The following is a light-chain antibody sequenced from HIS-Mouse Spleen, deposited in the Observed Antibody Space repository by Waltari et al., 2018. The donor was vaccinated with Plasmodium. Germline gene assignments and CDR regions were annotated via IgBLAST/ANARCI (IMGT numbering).Light chain of an antibody. CDR1: QSISNY. Sequence: DIQMTQSPSSLSASVGDRVTITCRASQSISNYLNWYQQKPGKAPKFLIYAASTLQSGVPSRFSGSGSGTDFTLTISSLQPEDFATYYCQQSYSTWTFGQGTKVGIK. V-gene: IGKV1-39*01. J-gene: IGKJ1*01. CDR2: AAS. CDR3: QQSYSTWT.